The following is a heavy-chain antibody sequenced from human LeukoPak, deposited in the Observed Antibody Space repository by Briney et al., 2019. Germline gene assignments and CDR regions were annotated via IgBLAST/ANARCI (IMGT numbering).Heavy chain of an antibody. CDR3: ARDLYYYDSSGYYYVGAFDI. D-gene: IGHD3-22*01. CDR2: ISSSGSTI. CDR1: GFTFSSYE. J-gene: IGHJ3*02. Sequence: GGSLRLSCAASGFTFSSYEMNWVRQAPGKGLEWVSYISSSGSTIYYADSVKGRFTISRDNAKNSLYLQMNSLRAEDTAVYCCARDLYYYDSSGYYYVGAFDIWGQGTMVTVSS. V-gene: IGHV3-48*03.